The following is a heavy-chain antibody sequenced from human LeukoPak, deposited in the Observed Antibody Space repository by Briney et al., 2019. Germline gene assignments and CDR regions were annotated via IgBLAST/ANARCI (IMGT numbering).Heavy chain of an antibody. V-gene: IGHV3-21*01. D-gene: IGHD6-13*01. CDR3: AKDRLLYSSSGYNWFDP. CDR2: ISTSSSYI. J-gene: IGHJ5*02. CDR1: GFTFSSYS. Sequence: GGSLRLSCAASGFTFSSYSMNWVRQAPGKGLEWVSSISTSSSYIHYADSVKGRFTISRDNSKNTLYLQMNSLRAEDTAVYYCAKDRLLYSSSGYNWFDPWGQGTLVTVSS.